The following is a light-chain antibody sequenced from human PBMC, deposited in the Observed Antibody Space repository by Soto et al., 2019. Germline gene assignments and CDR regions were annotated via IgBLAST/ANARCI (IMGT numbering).Light chain of an antibody. J-gene: IGKJ5*01. Sequence: EILLTQSPGTLSLSTGERATLSCRASQSVRSSYLTWYQQTPGQAPRLLIYGASTRATGIPDRFSGNGSGTDFTLTISSLEPEDFAMYYCQQYVSSPSITFGQGTRLEIK. V-gene: IGKV3-20*01. CDR1: QSVRSSY. CDR2: GAS. CDR3: QQYVSSPSIT.